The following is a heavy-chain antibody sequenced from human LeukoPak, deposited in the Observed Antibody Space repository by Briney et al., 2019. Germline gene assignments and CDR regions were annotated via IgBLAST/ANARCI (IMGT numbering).Heavy chain of an antibody. CDR2: LFDTGST. Sequence: SETLSLTCTVSGGSIGQSTYDWGWLRQSPGKRLERIATLFDTGSTYYNPSLKSRTTIYADTSKNHFSLKVSSVTAADTAVYYCVRHRAFLYYMDVWGRGTTVTVSS. CDR3: VRHRAFLYYMDV. J-gene: IGHJ6*03. V-gene: IGHV4-39*01. D-gene: IGHD3-3*02. CDR1: GGSIGQSTYD.